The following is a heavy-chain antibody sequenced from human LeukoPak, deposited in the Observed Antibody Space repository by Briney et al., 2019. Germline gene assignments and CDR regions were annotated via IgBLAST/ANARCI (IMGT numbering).Heavy chain of an antibody. CDR2: ISWDGGST. CDR1: GFTFDDYA. V-gene: IGHV3-43D*03. Sequence: GGSLRLSCAASGFTFDDYAMHWVRQAPGEGLEWVSLISWDGGSTYYADSVKGRFTISRDNSKNSLYLQMNSLRAEDTALYYCAKANTRYFDWLLLDYWGQGTLVTVSS. CDR3: AKANTRYFDWLLLDY. D-gene: IGHD3-9*01. J-gene: IGHJ4*02.